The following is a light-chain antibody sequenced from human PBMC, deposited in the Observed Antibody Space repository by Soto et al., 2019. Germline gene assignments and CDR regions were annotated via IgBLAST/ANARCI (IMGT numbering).Light chain of an antibody. Sequence: QSVLTQPPSVSAAPGQKITISCSGSNSNVGSNSVSWYQQFPGTAPKVLIYDNNKRPSGIPDRFSGSKSGNTASLTVSGLQAEDEADYYCSSYAGISNVIFGAGTKLTVL. CDR2: DNN. J-gene: IGLJ2*01. V-gene: IGLV1-51*01. CDR3: SSYAGISNVI. CDR1: NSNVGSNS.